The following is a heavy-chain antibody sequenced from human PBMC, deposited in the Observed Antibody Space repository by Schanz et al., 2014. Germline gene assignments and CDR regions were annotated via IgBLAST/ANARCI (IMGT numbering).Heavy chain of an antibody. CDR3: ALPTPLSGEAGYGMDA. V-gene: IGHV1-3*01. CDR2: INSANGNT. CDR1: GYTFTEYT. D-gene: IGHD7-27*01. Sequence: QVQLVQSGPEVEKPGASVKVSCKTSGYTFTEYTMYWLRQAPGQRLEWMGWINSANGNTKYSHRFQGRVTITRDTSATTAYMELSSLRSEDTAVYYCALPTPLSGEAGYGMDAWGQGTTVTVSS. J-gene: IGHJ6*02.